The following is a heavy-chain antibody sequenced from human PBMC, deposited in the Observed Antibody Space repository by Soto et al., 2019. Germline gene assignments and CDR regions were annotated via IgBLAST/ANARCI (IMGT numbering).Heavy chain of an antibody. D-gene: IGHD3-3*01. V-gene: IGHV3-48*02. CDR3: ARDLGHYDFWSGSLPLFDY. J-gene: IGHJ4*02. CDR2: ISSSSSTI. CDR1: VLTFSSYS. Sequence: HPGGSLRLSCAASVLTFSSYSMNWVRQAPGKGLDWVSYISSSSSTIYYADSVKGRFTISRDNAKNSLYLQMNSLRDEDTAVYYCARDLGHYDFWSGSLPLFDYWGQGTLVTVSS.